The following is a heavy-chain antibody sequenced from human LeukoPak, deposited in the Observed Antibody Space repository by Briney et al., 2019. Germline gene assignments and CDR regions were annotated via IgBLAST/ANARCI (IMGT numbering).Heavy chain of an antibody. CDR3: ARLLYYYDSSGPHAFDI. J-gene: IGHJ3*02. CDR1: GGTFSSYT. D-gene: IGHD3-22*01. V-gene: IGHV1-69*02. CDR2: IIPILGIA. Sequence: GASVKVSCKASGGTFSSYTISWVRQAPGQGLEWMGRIIPILGIANYAQKFQGRVTITADKSTSTAYMELSSLRSEDTAVYYCARLLYYYDSSGPHAFDIWGQGTMVTVSS.